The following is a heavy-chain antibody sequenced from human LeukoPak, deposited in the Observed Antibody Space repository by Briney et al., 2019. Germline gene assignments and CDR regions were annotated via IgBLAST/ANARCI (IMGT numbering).Heavy chain of an antibody. J-gene: IGHJ5*02. V-gene: IGHV1-2*02. CDR2: INPNSGGT. D-gene: IGHD4-17*01. Sequence: ASVKVSCKASGYTFTGYYMHWVRQAPGQGLEWMGWINPNSGGTNYAQKFQGRVTMTRDTSISTAYMELSRLRSDDTAVYYCARHYGDYGWFDPWGQGTLVTVSS. CDR1: GYTFTGYY. CDR3: ARHYGDYGWFDP.